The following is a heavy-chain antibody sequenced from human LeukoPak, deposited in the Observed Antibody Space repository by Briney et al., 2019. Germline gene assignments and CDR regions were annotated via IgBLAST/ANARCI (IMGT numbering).Heavy chain of an antibody. CDR3: ARVFQSYGGCYLFDY. J-gene: IGHJ4*02. D-gene: IGHD2-21*01. CDR2: IYYSGST. V-gene: IGHV4-59*01. CDR1: GGSISSYY. Sequence: PSETLSLTCTVSGGSISSYYWSWIRQPPGKGLEWIGYIYYSGSTNYNPSLKSRVTISVDTSKNQFSLKLSSVTAADMAVYYCARVFQSYGGCYLFDYWGQGTLVTVSS.